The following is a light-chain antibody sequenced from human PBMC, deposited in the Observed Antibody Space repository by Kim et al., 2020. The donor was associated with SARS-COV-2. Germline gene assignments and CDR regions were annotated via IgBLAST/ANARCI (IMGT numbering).Light chain of an antibody. V-gene: IGLV4-69*01. Sequence: QPVLTQSPSASASLGASVKLTCTLSTGHTSYAIAWHQQQPEKGPRFLMNLNSDGSHIKGDGIPDRFSGSSSGAERYLTISTLQSEDEADYHCQTWDTGIVLFGGGTQLTVL. CDR1: TGHTSYA. CDR2: LNSDGSH. J-gene: IGLJ2*01. CDR3: QTWDTGIVL.